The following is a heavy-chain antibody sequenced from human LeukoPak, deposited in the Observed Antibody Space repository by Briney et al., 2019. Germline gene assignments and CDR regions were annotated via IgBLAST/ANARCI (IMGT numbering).Heavy chain of an antibody. CDR2: IYYSGST. D-gene: IGHD4-17*01. Sequence: SETLSLTCTVSGGSISSGDYCWSWIRQPPGKGLEWIGYIYYSGSTYYNPSLKSRVTISVDTSKNQFSLKLSSVTAADTAVYYCARETLDYGDYYFDYWGQGTLVTVSS. CDR3: ARETLDYGDYYFDY. V-gene: IGHV4-30-4*01. J-gene: IGHJ4*02. CDR1: GGSISSGDYC.